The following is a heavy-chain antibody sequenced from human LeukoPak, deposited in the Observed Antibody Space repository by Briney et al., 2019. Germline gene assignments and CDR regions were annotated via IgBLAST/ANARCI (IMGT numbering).Heavy chain of an antibody. CDR2: INPNNGDT. V-gene: IGHV1-2*02. Sequence: GASVKVSCKASGYTFTSYGISWVRQAPGQGLEWMGWINPNNGDTNYAQKFQGRVTMTRDTSISTAYMELSRLTSDDTAVYYCARLAVPANWGPFDYWGQGTLVTVSS. CDR3: ARLAVPANWGPFDY. CDR1: GYTFTSYG. D-gene: IGHD7-27*01. J-gene: IGHJ4*02.